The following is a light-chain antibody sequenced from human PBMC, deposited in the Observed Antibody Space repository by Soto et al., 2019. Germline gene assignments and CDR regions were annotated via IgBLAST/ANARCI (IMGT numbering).Light chain of an antibody. CDR2: EVI. V-gene: IGLV2-23*02. J-gene: IGLJ1*01. CDR3: CSYAGSSTLYV. CDR1: SSDVGSYNL. Sequence: QSALTQPASVSGSPGQSITISCTGTSSDVGSYNLVSWYQQHPGKAPKLMIYEVIKRPLGVSNRFYGYKSGTTASLTISGIQAENEDDCSCCSYAGSSTLYVFGTGTKVTVL.